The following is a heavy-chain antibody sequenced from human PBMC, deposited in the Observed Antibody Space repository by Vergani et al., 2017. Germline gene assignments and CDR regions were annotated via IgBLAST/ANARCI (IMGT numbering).Heavy chain of an antibody. V-gene: IGHV1-18*04. D-gene: IGHD2-2*01. CDR2: ISAYNGNT. CDR1: GYTFTSYG. Sequence: QVQLVQSGAEVKKPGASVKVSCKASGYTFTSYGISWVRQAPGQGLEWMGWISAYNGNTNYAQKIQGRVTMTTDTSTSTAYMDLRSMRSDDTAGYYWERGGYCSGTSCYRFGGFDTWGQGTLVTVSS. CDR3: ERGGYCSGTSCYRFGGFDT. J-gene: IGHJ5*02.